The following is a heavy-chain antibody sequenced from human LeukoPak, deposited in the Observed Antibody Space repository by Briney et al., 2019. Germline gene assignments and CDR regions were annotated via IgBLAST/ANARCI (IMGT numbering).Heavy chain of an antibody. Sequence: GGSLRLSCAASGFTFSNYAMTWVRQAPGKGLEWVSTISGSGGSACYADSVKGRFTISRDNSNNTLYLQMYTLRAEDTAVYYCAKSEAEQFHPYFDYWGQGTLVTVSS. V-gene: IGHV3-23*01. J-gene: IGHJ4*02. CDR3: AKSEAEQFHPYFDY. CDR2: ISGSGGSA. CDR1: GFTFSNYA. D-gene: IGHD1-26*01.